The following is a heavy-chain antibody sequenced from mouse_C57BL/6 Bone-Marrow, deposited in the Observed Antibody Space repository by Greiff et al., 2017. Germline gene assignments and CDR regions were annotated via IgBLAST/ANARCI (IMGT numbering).Heavy chain of an antibody. CDR2: IYPGGGYT. CDR3: AARSGFYYFDY. J-gene: IGHJ2*01. Sequence: LVESGAELVRPGTSVKMSCKASGYTFTNYWIGWAKQRPGHGLEWIGDIYPGGGYTNYNEKFKGKATLTADKSSSTAYMQFSSLTSEDSAIYYCAARSGFYYFDYWGQGTTLTVSS. CDR1: GYTFTNYW. V-gene: IGHV1-63*01. D-gene: IGHD3-2*02.